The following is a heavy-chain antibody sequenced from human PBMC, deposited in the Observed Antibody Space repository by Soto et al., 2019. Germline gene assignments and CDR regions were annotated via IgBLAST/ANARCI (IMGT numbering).Heavy chain of an antibody. J-gene: IGHJ4*02. V-gene: IGHV3-23*01. CDR3: AKDWYGDS. D-gene: IGHD6-13*01. CDR2: INTAGTT. Sequence: EVQLLESGGGLVQPGGSLRLSCAASGFTFTTYAMTWVRQAPGKGLEWLSAINTAGTTYYADSVKGRFTISRDNAKNTLYLQMNGVRVEDTAFYYCAKDWYGDSWAQGPLVTVSS. CDR1: GFTFTTYA.